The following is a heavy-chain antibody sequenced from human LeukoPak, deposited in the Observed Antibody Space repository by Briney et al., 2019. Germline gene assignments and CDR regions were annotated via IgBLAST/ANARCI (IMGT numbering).Heavy chain of an antibody. Sequence: GGSLRLSCAASGFTVNSNYMIWDRQAPGKGLEWVSVIYSGGSTHYADSVEGRITTSRDNSKNTLFLQMNSLRAEDTAVYYCAKEGLVVPPFSWGQGTLVTVSS. CDR1: GFTVNSNY. J-gene: IGHJ5*02. CDR3: AKEGLVVPPFS. D-gene: IGHD2-2*01. V-gene: IGHV3-53*01. CDR2: IYSGGST.